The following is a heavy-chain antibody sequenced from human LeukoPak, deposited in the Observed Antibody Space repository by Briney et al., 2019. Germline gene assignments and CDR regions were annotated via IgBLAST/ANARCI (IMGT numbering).Heavy chain of an antibody. J-gene: IGHJ6*02. V-gene: IGHV3-30*18. Sequence: SGMSVRLSCAASGLIFSSYGMLWLRQAPGKGLVWVAVISFDGGNKVYADSVKGRVTISRDNPKNTLSLQMNSLRAEDTAVYYCAKEEGSGSYYNYQYGMDVWGQGTTVTVSS. CDR2: ISFDGGNK. D-gene: IGHD3-10*01. CDR1: GLIFSSYG. CDR3: AKEEGSGSYYNYQYGMDV.